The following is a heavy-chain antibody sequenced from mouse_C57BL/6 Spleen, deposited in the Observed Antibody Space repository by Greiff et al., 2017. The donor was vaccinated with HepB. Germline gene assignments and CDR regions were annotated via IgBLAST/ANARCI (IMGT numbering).Heavy chain of an antibody. J-gene: IGHJ1*03. CDR3: ARYERYFDV. Sequence: EVQVVESGGGLLQPGGSLCLSCAASGFPFTAYYMSWVRQPPGKALEWLGFIRNKANGYTSEYSASVKGRFTISRDNAQSILYLQMNALRAEDSATYYGARYERYFDVWGTGTTVTDAS. CDR1: GFPFTAYY. V-gene: IGHV7-3*01. CDR2: IRNKANGYTS.